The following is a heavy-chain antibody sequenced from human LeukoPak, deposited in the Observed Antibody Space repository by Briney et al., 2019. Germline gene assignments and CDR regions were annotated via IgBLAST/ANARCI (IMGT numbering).Heavy chain of an antibody. J-gene: IGHJ4*02. D-gene: IGHD1-26*01. CDR2: IRYDGSNK. CDR3: AKGLNSGSYYYPWVFDY. V-gene: IGHV3-30*02. CDR1: GFTFSSYG. Sequence: GGSLRLSCAASGFTFSSYGMHWVRQAPGKGLEWVAFIRYDGSNKYYADSVKGRFTISRDNSKNTLYLQMNSLRAEDTAVYYCAKGLNSGSYYYPWVFDYWGQGTLVTVSS.